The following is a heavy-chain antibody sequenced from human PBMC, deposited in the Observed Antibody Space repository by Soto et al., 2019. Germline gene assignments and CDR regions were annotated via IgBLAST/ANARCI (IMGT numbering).Heavy chain of an antibody. CDR1: GYTFTGYY. CDR3: ARDRIAAAGGGMDV. J-gene: IGHJ6*02. CDR2: INPNSGGT. Sequence: QVQLVQSGAEVKKPGASVKVSCKASGYTFTGYYMHWVRQAPGQGLEWMGWINPNSGGTNYAQQFQGWVTMTRDTSISTAYMELSRLRSDDTAVYYCARDRIAAAGGGMDVWGQGTTVTVSS. V-gene: IGHV1-2*04. D-gene: IGHD6-13*01.